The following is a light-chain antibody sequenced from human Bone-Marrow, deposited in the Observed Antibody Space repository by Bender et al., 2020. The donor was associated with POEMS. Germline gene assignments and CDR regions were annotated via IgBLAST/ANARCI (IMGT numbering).Light chain of an antibody. CDR1: NIGGES. CDR2: ADN. Sequence: SYVLTQPPSVSVAPGGTATIACGENNIGGESVHWYQQKPGQAPAVVIHADNERPSGIPDRFSGSNSGNTATLTISGVEAGDEADYYCQIWDSSTEHPVFGGGTKLTVL. CDR3: QIWDSSTEHPV. J-gene: IGLJ3*02. V-gene: IGLV3-21*01.